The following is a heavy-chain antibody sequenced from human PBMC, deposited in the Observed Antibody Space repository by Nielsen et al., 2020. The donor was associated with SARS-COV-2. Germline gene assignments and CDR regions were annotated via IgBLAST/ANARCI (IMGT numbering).Heavy chain of an antibody. CDR1: GYTFTSYD. J-gene: IGHJ4*02. V-gene: IGHV1-2*06. Sequence: ASVKVSCKASGYTFTSYDINWVRQATGQGLEWMGRINPNSGATIYAQKFQGRVTMTRDTSISTAYLEVTRLRSDDTAVYYCARGGSIPARPLDYWGLGTLVTVSS. CDR3: ARGGSIPARPLDY. CDR2: INPNSGAT. D-gene: IGHD6-6*01.